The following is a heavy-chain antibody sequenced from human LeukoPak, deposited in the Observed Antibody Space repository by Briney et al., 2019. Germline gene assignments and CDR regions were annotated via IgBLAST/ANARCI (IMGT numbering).Heavy chain of an antibody. CDR1: GGSISSSSYY. CDR3: ARDRLLQELNNFDWLLRGAGNYYMDV. V-gene: IGHV4-39*07. Sequence: PSETLSLTCTVSGGSISSSSYYWGWIRQPPGKGLEWIGRIYTSGSTNYNPSLKSRVTMSVDTSKNQFSLKLSSVTAADTAVYYCARDRLLQELNNFDWLLRGAGNYYMDVWGKGTTVTISS. D-gene: IGHD3-9*01. J-gene: IGHJ6*03. CDR2: IYTSGST.